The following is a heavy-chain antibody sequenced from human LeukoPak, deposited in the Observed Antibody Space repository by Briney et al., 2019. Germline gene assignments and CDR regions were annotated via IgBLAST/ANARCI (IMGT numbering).Heavy chain of an antibody. D-gene: IGHD3-10*01. CDR2: LSGSGGAT. Sequence: PGGSLRLSCVGSGFRFSGFAMSWVRQAPGKGLEWVSGLSGSGGATYYIDPAKGRFSISRDNSKNTMYLQMTNLRAEDTAVYYCAKDYGDFGSSYFCAFDVWGPGTMVTVSS. CDR3: AKDYGDFGSSYFCAFDV. CDR1: GFRFSGFA. V-gene: IGHV3-23*01. J-gene: IGHJ3*01.